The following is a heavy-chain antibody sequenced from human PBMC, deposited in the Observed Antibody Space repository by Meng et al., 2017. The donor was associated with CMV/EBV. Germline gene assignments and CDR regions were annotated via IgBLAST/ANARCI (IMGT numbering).Heavy chain of an antibody. D-gene: IGHD1-26*01. CDR2: IYWNDDK. CDR3: AHNGELLYYYYGMDV. Sequence: SGPTLVKPTQTLTLTCTFSGFPLSTSGVGVGWIRQPPGKALEWLALIYWNDDKRYSPSLKSRLTIIKDTSKNQVVLTMTNMDPVDTATYYCAHNGELLYYYYGMDVWGQGTTVTVSS. V-gene: IGHV2-5*01. CDR1: GFPLSTSGVG. J-gene: IGHJ6*02.